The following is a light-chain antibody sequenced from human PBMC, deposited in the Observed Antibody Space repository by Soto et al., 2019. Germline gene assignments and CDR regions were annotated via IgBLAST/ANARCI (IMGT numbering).Light chain of an antibody. CDR3: CSYAGSYTYG. Sequence: QSVLTQPRSVSGSPGQSVTISCTGTSSDVSGYNYVSWYQQHPGKAPKLMIYDVSKRPSGVPDRFSGSKSGNTASLTISGLQAEDEADYYCCSYAGSYTYGFGTGTKVTVL. CDR1: SSDVSGYNY. J-gene: IGLJ1*01. V-gene: IGLV2-11*01. CDR2: DVS.